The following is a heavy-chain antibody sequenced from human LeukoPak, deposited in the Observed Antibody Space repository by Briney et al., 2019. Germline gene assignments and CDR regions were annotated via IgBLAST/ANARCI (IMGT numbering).Heavy chain of an antibody. D-gene: IGHD2-21*01. V-gene: IGHV4-4*02. J-gene: IGHJ4*02. CDR2: IYHSGST. Sequence: SGTLSLTCAVSGGSISSSNWWSWVRQPPGKGLEWIGEIYHSGSTNYNPSLKSRVTISVDESKNQFSPKLSSVTAADTAVYYCARLSGRGYYFDYWGQGTLVTVSS. CDR3: ARLSGRGYYFDY. CDR1: GGSISSSNW.